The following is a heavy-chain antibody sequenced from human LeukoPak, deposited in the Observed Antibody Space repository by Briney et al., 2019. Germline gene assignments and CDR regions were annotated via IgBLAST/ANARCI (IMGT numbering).Heavy chain of an antibody. V-gene: IGHV3-30*18. D-gene: IGHD3-9*01. Sequence: PGRSLRLSCAASGFTFSSYGMHWVRQAPGKGLEWVAVISYDGSNKYYADSVKGRFTISRDNSKNTLYLQMNSLRAEDTAVYYCAKDPGDYDILTGYFHPLPHDYWGQGTLVTVSS. CDR2: ISYDGSNK. J-gene: IGHJ4*02. CDR3: AKDPGDYDILTGYFHPLPHDY. CDR1: GFTFSSYG.